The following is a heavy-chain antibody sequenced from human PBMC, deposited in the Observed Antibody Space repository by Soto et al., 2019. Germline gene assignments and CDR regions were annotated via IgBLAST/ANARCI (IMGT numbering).Heavy chain of an antibody. Sequence: QVQLVQSGAEVKKPGASVKVSCKASGYTFTDYDINWFRQATGQGLEWMGWMNPNNGNTGYAQNFQGRVTMTRSTSTSTAYMELSTLRSEDTAVYYCAKGPRNWGVDYWGQGTLVTVSS. D-gene: IGHD7-27*01. V-gene: IGHV1-8*01. CDR1: GYTFTDYD. CDR2: MNPNNGNT. J-gene: IGHJ4*02. CDR3: AKGPRNWGVDY.